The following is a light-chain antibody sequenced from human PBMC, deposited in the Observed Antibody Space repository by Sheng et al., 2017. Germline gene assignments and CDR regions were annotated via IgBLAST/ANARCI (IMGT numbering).Light chain of an antibody. CDR3: QHYGSSSLYS. CDR2: GAS. Sequence: EIVLTQSPDTLSLSPGERATLSCRASQRVSSDYLAWYQQKPGHAPRLLIYGASSRATGIPDRFSGSGSGTDFALTISRLEPEDFAVYYCQHYGSSSLYSFGQGTKLEIK. V-gene: IGKV3-20*01. J-gene: IGKJ2*01. CDR1: QRVSSDY.